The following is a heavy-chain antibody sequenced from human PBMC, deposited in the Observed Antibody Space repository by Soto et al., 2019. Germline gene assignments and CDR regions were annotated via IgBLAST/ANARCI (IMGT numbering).Heavy chain of an antibody. Sequence: SETLSLTCTVSGGSISSYYWSWIRQPPGKGLEWIGYIYYSGSTNYNPSLKSRVTISVDTSKNQFSLKLSSVTAADTAVYCCGRDDLRDGYNHWGQGTLVTVSS. V-gene: IGHV4-59*01. D-gene: IGHD5-12*01. CDR1: GGSISSYY. CDR2: IYYSGST. J-gene: IGHJ4*02. CDR3: GRDDLRDGYNH.